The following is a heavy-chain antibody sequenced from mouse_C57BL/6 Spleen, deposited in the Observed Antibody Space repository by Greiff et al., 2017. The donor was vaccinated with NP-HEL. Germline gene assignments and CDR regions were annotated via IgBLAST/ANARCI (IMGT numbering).Heavy chain of an antibody. Sequence: EVHLVESGGGLVKPGGSLKLSCAASGFTFSSYTMSWVRQTPEKRLEWVATISGGGGNPYYPDSVKGRFTISRDNAKNTLYLQMSSLRSEDTALYYCARHVYSNSWFAYWGQGTLVTVSA. D-gene: IGHD2-5*01. CDR3: ARHVYSNSWFAY. CDR1: GFTFSSYT. CDR2: ISGGGGNP. V-gene: IGHV5-9*01. J-gene: IGHJ3*01.